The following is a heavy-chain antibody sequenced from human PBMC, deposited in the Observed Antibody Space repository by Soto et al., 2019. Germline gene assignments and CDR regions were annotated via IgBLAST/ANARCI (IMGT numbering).Heavy chain of an antibody. J-gene: IGHJ6*02. CDR1: GYTFTSYY. D-gene: IGHD3-10*01. Sequence: ASVKVSCKASGYTFTSYYIHWVRRAPGQGLEWMGIINPSGGSTSYAQKFQGRVTMTRDTSTSTVYMELSSLRSEDTAVYYCARSKVRGYGMDVWGQGTTVTVSS. CDR3: ARSKVRGYGMDV. V-gene: IGHV1-46*01. CDR2: INPSGGST.